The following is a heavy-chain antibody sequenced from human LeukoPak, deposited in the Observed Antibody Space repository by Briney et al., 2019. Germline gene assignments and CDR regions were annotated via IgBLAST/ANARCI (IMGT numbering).Heavy chain of an antibody. CDR2: IYDSGSA. V-gene: IGHV4-61*03. CDR3: ARAPYYYDSGGYWSKPRYFDY. Sequence: SETLSLTCSVSGGDITTSIRSIGSYYWSWLRQPPGKGREGISYIYDSGSANYNPSLKSRVAISVDMPKNHFSLKLTSVTAADTAIYYCARAPYYYDSGGYWSKPRYFDYWGQGIPVTVSS. D-gene: IGHD3-22*01. J-gene: IGHJ4*02. CDR1: GGDITTSIRSIGSYY.